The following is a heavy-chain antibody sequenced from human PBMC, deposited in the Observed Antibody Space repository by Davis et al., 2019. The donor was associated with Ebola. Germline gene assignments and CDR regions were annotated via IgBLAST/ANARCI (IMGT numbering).Heavy chain of an antibody. Sequence: SVKVSCKASGGTFSSYAISWVRQAPGQGLEWMGGIIPIFGTANYAQKFQGRVTITADKSTSTAYMELSSLRSEATAVYYCARDSRVGAPGTYYYYYYGMDIWGQGTTVTVSS. J-gene: IGHJ6*02. V-gene: IGHV1-69*06. CDR1: GGTFSSYA. CDR2: IIPIFGTA. D-gene: IGHD1-26*01. CDR3: ARDSRVGAPGTYYYYYYGMDI.